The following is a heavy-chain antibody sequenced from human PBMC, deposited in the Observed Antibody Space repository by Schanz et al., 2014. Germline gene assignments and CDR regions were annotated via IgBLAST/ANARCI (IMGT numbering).Heavy chain of an antibody. CDR2: ISGGGGTT. CDR1: GFNFSDYA. CDR3: AKDGPGGSGSYSADGDMDV. D-gene: IGHD3-10*01. V-gene: IGHV3-23*01. J-gene: IGHJ6*02. Sequence: EVHLLESGGGLVPPGGSLRLSCAASGFNFSDYAMCWVRQAPGKGLEWVSAISGGGGTTYYTDSVKGPFTISRDNSKSTLYLQMNSLRAEDTAVYYCAKDGPGGSGSYSADGDMDVWGQGTTVTVSS.